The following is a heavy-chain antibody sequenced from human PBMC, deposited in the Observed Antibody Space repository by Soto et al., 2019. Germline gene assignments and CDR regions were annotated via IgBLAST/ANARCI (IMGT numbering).Heavy chain of an antibody. V-gene: IGHV3-11*01. CDR2: ISNSGRTI. J-gene: IGHJ5*02. CDR3: ARLPYPWGWFDP. Sequence: QVQLVESGGGLVKPGGSLRLSCAASGFRFSDYYMSWIRQAPGKGLEWISYISNSGRTIYYADSLKGRFTISRDNAKNSLYLQMNSLRVDDTAMYYCARLPYPWGWFDPWGQGTLVTVSS. CDR1: GFRFSDYY. D-gene: IGHD3-16*01.